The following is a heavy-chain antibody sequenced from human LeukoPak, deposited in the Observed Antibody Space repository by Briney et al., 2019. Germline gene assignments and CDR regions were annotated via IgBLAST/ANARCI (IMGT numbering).Heavy chain of an antibody. CDR1: GFTFSSYG. D-gene: IGHD6-13*01. V-gene: IGHV3-30*18. CDR3: AKDRRGIAAAGTMDY. Sequence: PGGSLRLSCAASGFTFSSYGMHWVRQAPGKGLEWVAVISYDGSNKYYADSVKGRFTIPRDNSKNTLYLQMNSLRAEDTAVYYCAKDRRGIAAAGTMDYWGQGTLVTVSS. CDR2: ISYDGSNK. J-gene: IGHJ4*02.